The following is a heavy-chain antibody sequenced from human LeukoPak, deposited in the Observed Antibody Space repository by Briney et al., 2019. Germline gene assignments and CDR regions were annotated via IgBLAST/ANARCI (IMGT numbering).Heavy chain of an antibody. CDR2: IYYSGST. J-gene: IGHJ6*02. V-gene: IGHV4-59*01. Sequence: SETLSLTCTVSGGSISSYYWSWIRQPPGKGLEWIGYIYYSGSTNYNPSLKSRVTISVDTSKNQFSLKLSSVTAADTAVYYCARGSTAYYDFWSGSAGYYYGMDVWGQGTTVTVSS. D-gene: IGHD3-3*01. CDR1: GGSISSYY. CDR3: ARGSTAYYDFWSGSAGYYYGMDV.